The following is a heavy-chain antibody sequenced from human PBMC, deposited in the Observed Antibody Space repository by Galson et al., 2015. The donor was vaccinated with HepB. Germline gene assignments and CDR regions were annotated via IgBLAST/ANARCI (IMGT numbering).Heavy chain of an antibody. CDR2: IKQDGSEK. CDR3: ARAVGRWLVPVTYFDY. CDR1: GFTFSSYW. J-gene: IGHJ4*02. Sequence: SLRLSCAASGFTFSSYWMSWVRQAPGKGLEWVANIKQDGSEKYYVDSVKGRFTISRDNAKNSLYLQMSSLRAEDTAVYYCARAVGRWLVPVTYFDYWGQGTLVTVSS. D-gene: IGHD6-19*01. V-gene: IGHV3-7*03.